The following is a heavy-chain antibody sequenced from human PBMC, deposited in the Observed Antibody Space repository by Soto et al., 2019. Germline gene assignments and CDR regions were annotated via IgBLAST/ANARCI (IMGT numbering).Heavy chain of an antibody. CDR3: ASRDPGTSVDY. CDR2: IYRTGST. J-gene: IGHJ4*02. Sequence: SETLSLTCAVSGGSFTSNNWWTWVRQPPGQGLEWIGEIYRTGSTNYNPSLKSRVTISLDKSENQFSLKVTSLTAADTAVYYCASRDPGTSVDYWGQGTLVTVPQ. V-gene: IGHV4-4*02. D-gene: IGHD1-7*01. CDR1: GGSFTSNNW.